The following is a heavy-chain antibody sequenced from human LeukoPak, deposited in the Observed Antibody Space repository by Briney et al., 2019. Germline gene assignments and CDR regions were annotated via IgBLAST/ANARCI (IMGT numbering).Heavy chain of an antibody. Sequence: ASVKVSCKASGYTFTSYYMHWVRQAPGQGLEWMGIINPSGGSTNYAQKFQGRVTMTRDTSTSTVYMELSSLRSEDTAVYYCARINESGAGDYWGQGTLVTVSS. CDR3: ARINESGAGDY. D-gene: IGHD3-10*01. V-gene: IGHV1-46*01. J-gene: IGHJ4*02. CDR1: GYTFTSYY. CDR2: INPSGGST.